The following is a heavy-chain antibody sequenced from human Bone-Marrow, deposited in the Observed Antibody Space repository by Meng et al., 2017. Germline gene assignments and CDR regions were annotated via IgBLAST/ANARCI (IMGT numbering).Heavy chain of an antibody. Sequence: GESLKISCAASGFTFSSYWMSWVRQAPGKGLEWVANIKQDGSEKYYVDSVKGRFTISRDNAKNSLYLQMNNLRAEDTAVYYCARDYPPIVVVVAATITRYNWFDPWGQGTLVTVSS. D-gene: IGHD2-15*01. CDR3: ARDYPPIVVVVAATITRYNWFDP. V-gene: IGHV3-7*01. CDR1: GFTFSSYW. J-gene: IGHJ5*02. CDR2: IKQDGSEK.